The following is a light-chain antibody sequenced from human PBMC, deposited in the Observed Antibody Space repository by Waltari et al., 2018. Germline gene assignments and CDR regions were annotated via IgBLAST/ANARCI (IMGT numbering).Light chain of an antibody. CDR1: QGIRID. Sequence: DIQMTQSPSSLPASVGDRVTITCREIQGIRIDLGWYQQKPGKAPKRLIYDASKLQSGVPSRFSGSGSGTEFTLTISSLQPEDFATYYCLQHNSYPWTFGQGTKVDIK. V-gene: IGKV1-17*01. CDR2: DAS. CDR3: LQHNSYPWT. J-gene: IGKJ1*01.